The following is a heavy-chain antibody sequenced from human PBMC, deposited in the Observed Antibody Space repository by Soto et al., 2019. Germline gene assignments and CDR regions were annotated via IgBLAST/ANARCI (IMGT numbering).Heavy chain of an antibody. CDR3: ASSSSWYGHLNFDY. CDR2: INHSGST. J-gene: IGHJ4*02. V-gene: IGHV4-34*01. Sequence: SETLSLTCAVYGGSFSGYYWSWIRQPPGKGLEWIGEINHSGSTNYNPSLKGRVTISVDTSKNQFSLKLSSVTAADTAVYYCASSSSWYGHLNFDYWGQGTLVTVSS. CDR1: GGSFSGYY. D-gene: IGHD6-13*01.